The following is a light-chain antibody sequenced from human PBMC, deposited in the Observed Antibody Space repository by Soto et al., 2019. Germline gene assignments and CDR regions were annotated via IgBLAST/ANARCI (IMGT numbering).Light chain of an antibody. Sequence: QSALTQPASVSGSPGQSITISCTGTSSDVGGYNYVSWFQQHPGKAPKLMISDVSNRPSGVSNRFSGSKSGNTASLTISGLQAEDEADYYCLSYTPSSTAYVFGTGTKLTVL. CDR1: SSDVGGYNY. J-gene: IGLJ1*01. CDR2: DVS. V-gene: IGLV2-14*01. CDR3: LSYTPSSTAYV.